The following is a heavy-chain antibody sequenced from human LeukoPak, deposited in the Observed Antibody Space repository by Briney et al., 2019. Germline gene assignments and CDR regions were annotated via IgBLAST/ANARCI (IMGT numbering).Heavy chain of an antibody. J-gene: IGHJ4*02. V-gene: IGHV4-59*01. CDR3: ARDRVPAADC. CDR1: GGSMRSYY. Sequence: SETLSLTCTVSGGSMRSYYWSWIRQPPGKGLEWIGYVYYSGSTNYHPSLASRVTISIDTSKKQFSLKLTSVTPADTAVYYCARDRVPAADCWGQGTLVTVSS. D-gene: IGHD2-2*01. CDR2: VYYSGST.